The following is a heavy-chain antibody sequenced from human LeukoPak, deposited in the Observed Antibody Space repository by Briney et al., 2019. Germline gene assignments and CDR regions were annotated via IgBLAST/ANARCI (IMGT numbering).Heavy chain of an antibody. CDR1: GVTVRSDY. CDR2: IYSGGST. CDR3: ARDLRDGYYYYGMDV. V-gene: IGHV3-53*01. Sequence: GGSLWLSCVPCGVTVRSDYMSCGRQGPGAGLGRGSVIYSGGSTYYADSVKGRSIISSDNSKNTLYLQMNSLRAEDTAVYYCARDLRDGYYYYGMDVWGQGTTVTVSS. J-gene: IGHJ6*02. D-gene: IGHD5-24*01.